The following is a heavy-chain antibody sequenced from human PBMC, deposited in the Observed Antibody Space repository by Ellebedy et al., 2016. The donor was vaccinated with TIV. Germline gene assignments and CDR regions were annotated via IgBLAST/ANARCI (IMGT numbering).Heavy chain of an antibody. CDR2: VYAGGKT. D-gene: IGHD1-7*01. V-gene: IGHV3-23*01. CDR3: AGGDWNYYFDY. Sequence: GGSLRLSCAASGFTFSSYAMSWVRQAPGKGLQWVSTVYAGGKTYHADSLEGRFTLSRDNSKNTLYLQMNSLRVEDTAVYYCAGGDWNYYFDYWGQGALVTVSS. J-gene: IGHJ4*02. CDR1: GFTFSSYA.